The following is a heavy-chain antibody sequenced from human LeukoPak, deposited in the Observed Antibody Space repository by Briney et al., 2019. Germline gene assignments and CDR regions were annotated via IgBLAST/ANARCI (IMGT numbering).Heavy chain of an antibody. CDR3: AKDMVRTTWDYDSGSSD. D-gene: IGHD3-10*01. J-gene: IGHJ4*02. Sequence: GGSLRLSCAASGFIFDDYAMHWVHQAPGKGLEWVSLISGDGGRTYYADSVKGRFTISRDNSKNSLYLQMNSLRTEDTALYFCAKDMVRTTWDYDSGSSDWGQGTLVTVSS. CDR1: GFIFDDYA. CDR2: ISGDGGRT. V-gene: IGHV3-43*02.